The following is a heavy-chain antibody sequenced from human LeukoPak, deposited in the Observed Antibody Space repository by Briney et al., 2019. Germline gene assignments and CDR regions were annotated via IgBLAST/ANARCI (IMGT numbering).Heavy chain of an antibody. J-gene: IGHJ5*02. CDR3: ARGRVWFDP. V-gene: IGHV4-30-2*01. CDR2: IYHSGST. CDR1: GGSVSSGGYS. Sequence: KASETLSLTCAVPGGSVSSGGYSWSWIRQPPGKGLEWIGYIYHSGSTYYNPSLKSRVTISVDRSKNQFSLKLSSVTAADTAVYYCARGRVWFDPWGQGTLVTVSS.